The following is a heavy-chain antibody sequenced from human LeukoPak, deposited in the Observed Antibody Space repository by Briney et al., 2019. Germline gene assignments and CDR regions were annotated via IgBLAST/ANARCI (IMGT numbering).Heavy chain of an antibody. Sequence: GGSLRLSCAASGFTVSSNYVSWVRQAPGKGLEWVSVIYSGGSTYYADSVKGRFTISRDNSKNTLYLQMNSLRAEDTAVYYCARDGPESGSRDYYYYGMDVWGQGTTVTVSS. CDR1: GFTVSSNY. V-gene: IGHV3-53*01. CDR2: IYSGGST. D-gene: IGHD1-26*01. J-gene: IGHJ6*02. CDR3: ARDGPESGSRDYYYYGMDV.